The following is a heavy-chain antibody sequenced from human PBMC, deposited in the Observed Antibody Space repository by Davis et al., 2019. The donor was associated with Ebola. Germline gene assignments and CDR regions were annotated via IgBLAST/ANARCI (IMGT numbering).Heavy chain of an antibody. Sequence: GESLKISCGGSGFTFRNYWMSWVRQAPGKGLEWVANIKQDGSEKYYVDSVKGRFTISRDNARNSLYLQMNSLRAEDTAVYYCARSLVVVIAARLDYWGQGTLVTVSS. J-gene: IGHJ4*02. CDR3: ARSLVVVIAARLDY. V-gene: IGHV3-7*01. CDR1: GFTFRNYW. D-gene: IGHD2-15*01. CDR2: IKQDGSEK.